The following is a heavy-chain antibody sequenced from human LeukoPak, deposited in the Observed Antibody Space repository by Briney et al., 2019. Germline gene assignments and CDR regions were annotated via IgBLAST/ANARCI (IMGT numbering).Heavy chain of an antibody. Sequence: SVKVSCKASGGTFSSHAISWVRQAPGQGLEWVGGIIPIFGTTNYAQKFQGRVTVTTDESTSTGYMELRSLRSDDTAVYYCARGDSGYDYGFDNWGQGTLVTVSS. CDR2: IIPIFGTT. CDR3: ARGDSGYDYGFDN. J-gene: IGHJ4*02. D-gene: IGHD5-12*01. CDR1: GGTFSSHA. V-gene: IGHV1-69*05.